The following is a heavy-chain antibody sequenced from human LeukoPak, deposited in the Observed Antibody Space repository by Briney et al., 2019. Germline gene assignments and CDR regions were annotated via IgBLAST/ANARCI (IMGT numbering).Heavy chain of an antibody. V-gene: IGHV3-7*03. CDR3: LVLLWFGELLVPLDN. CDR1: GFTFSSFW. D-gene: IGHD3-10*01. CDR2: IKNDGSEK. J-gene: IGHJ4*02. Sequence: GGSLRLSCAASGFTFSSFWMSWVRQAPGKGLEWVANIKNDGSEKYYVDSVKGRFNISRDNAKNSLYLQMNSLKTEDTAVYYCLVLLWFGELLVPLDNWGQGTLVTVSS.